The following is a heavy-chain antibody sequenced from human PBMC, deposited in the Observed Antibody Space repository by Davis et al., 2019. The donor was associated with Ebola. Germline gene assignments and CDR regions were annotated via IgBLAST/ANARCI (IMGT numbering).Heavy chain of an antibody. Sequence: GESLKISCKGSGYTFTNYWIGWVRQMPGKGLEWMGIIYPDDSDTRYSPSFQGQVTISVDKSISTAYLQWSLKASDTAMYYCARLLVAGTGDIWGQGTMVTVSS. CDR2: IYPDDSDT. CDR3: ARLLVAGTGDI. J-gene: IGHJ3*02. D-gene: IGHD6-19*01. CDR1: GYTFTNYW. V-gene: IGHV5-51*01.